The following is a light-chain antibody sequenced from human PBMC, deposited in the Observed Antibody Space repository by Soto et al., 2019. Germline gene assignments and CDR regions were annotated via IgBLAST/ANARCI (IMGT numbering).Light chain of an antibody. CDR3: HQSAGSLTWT. Sequence: DIQMTQSPSSLSASVGDTVTITCRASQTIRYSLNWYQQKPGKAPKVLIYDASTLQSGVPPRFSGSGSGTDFALTITSLQPEDFGTHYCHQSAGSLTWTFGEGTRVEAK. V-gene: IGKV1-39*01. CDR1: QTIRYS. CDR2: DAS. J-gene: IGKJ1*01.